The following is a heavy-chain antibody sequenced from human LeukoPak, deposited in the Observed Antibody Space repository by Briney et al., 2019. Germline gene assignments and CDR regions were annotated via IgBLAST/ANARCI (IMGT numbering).Heavy chain of an antibody. D-gene: IGHD6-13*01. CDR1: YDSISSTSYY. J-gene: IGHJ4*02. CDR2: IYYSGST. V-gene: IGHV4-39*07. CDR3: ARLYSSSWQFDY. Sequence: SETLSLTCTVSYDSISSTSYYWAWIRQPPGKGREWFGSIYYSGSTYYNPSLKSRVTISVHTSKNPSSLKLSSVTAADTAVYYCARLYSSSWQFDYWGQGTLVTVSS.